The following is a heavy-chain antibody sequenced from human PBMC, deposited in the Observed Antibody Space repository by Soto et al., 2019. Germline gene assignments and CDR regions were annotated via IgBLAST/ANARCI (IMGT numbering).Heavy chain of an antibody. V-gene: IGHV3-7*01. D-gene: IGHD2-2*01. J-gene: IGHJ6*02. Sequence: GGSLRLASAASGFTFRTYWMNWVRQAPGKGLEWVANIKYDGSDQFYVDSVKGRFTVSRDNAKNSLYLHMDSLRVEDTAVYYCARDPAAGGLDVWGRGTTVTVSS. CDR3: ARDPAAGGLDV. CDR1: GFTFRTYW. CDR2: IKYDGSDQ.